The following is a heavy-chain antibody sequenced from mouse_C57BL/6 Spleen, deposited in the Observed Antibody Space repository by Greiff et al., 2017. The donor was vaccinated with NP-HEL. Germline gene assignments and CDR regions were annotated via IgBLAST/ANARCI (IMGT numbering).Heavy chain of an antibody. CDR2: IDPETGGT. CDR3: TRSSIYYGNWFAY. CDR1: GYTFTDYE. J-gene: IGHJ3*01. Sequence: QVQLQQSGAELVRPGASVTLSCKASGYTFTDYELHWVKQTPVHGLEWIGAIDPETGGTAYNQKFKGKAILTADKSSSTAYMELRSLTSEDSAVYYCTRSSIYYGNWFAYWGQGTLVTVSA. V-gene: IGHV1-15*01. D-gene: IGHD2-1*01.